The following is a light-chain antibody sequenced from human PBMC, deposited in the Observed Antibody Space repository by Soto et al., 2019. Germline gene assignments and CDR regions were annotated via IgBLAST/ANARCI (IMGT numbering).Light chain of an antibody. J-gene: IGKJ4*01. V-gene: IGKV4-1*01. Sequence: DIVMTQSPDSLAVSLGERATINCKSSQSVLYSSNNKNYLAWYQQKPGQPPKLLIYWASTRESGVPDRFSGSGSGTDFTLTFSSLQAADVAIYYCQQYYSIPFTFGGGTKVEIK. CDR2: WAS. CDR3: QQYYSIPFT. CDR1: QSVLYSSNNKNY.